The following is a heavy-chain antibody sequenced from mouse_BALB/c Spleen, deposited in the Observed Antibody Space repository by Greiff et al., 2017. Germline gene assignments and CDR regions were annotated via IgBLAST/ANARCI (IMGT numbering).Heavy chain of an antibody. CDR3: ASVRLGGFAY. CDR2: ISYSGST. CDR1: GYSITSDYA. Sequence: EVQLQESGPGLVKPSQSLSLTCTVTGYSITSDYAWNWIRQFPGNKLEWMGYISYSGSTSYNPSLKSRISITRDTSKNQFFLQLNSVTTEDTATYYCASVRLGGFAYWGQGTLVTVSA. V-gene: IGHV3-2*02. J-gene: IGHJ3*01. D-gene: IGHD3-3*01.